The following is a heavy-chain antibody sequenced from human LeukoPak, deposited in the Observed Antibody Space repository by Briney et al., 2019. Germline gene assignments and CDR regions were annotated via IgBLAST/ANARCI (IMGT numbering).Heavy chain of an antibody. J-gene: IGHJ6*03. V-gene: IGHV4-34*01. D-gene: IGHD2-15*01. CDR2: INHSGST. CDR3: ARKSGPRHYYYMDV. Sequence: SETLSLTCTVSGGSISSYYWSWIRQPPGKGLEWIGEINHSGSTNYNPSLKSRVTISVDTSKNQFSLKLSSVTAADTAVYYCARKSGPRHYYYMDVWGKGTTVTVSS. CDR1: GGSISSYY.